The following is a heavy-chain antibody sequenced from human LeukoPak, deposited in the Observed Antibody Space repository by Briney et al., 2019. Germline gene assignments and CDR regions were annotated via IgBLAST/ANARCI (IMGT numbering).Heavy chain of an antibody. CDR2: MNPNTGNT. V-gene: IGHV1-8*01. J-gene: IGHJ5*02. Sequence: ASVKVSCKASGYTFGRYDINWVRQATGQGLEWMGWMNPNTGNTFYAQKFQGRVTMTRNTSISTAYMELSSLRSDDTAVYCARVVRGLGWFDPWGQGTLVTVSS. D-gene: IGHD3-10*01. CDR3: ARVVRGLGWFDP. CDR1: GYTFGRYD.